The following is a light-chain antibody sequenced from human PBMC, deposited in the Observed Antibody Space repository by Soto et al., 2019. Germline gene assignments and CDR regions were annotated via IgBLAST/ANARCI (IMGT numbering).Light chain of an antibody. CDR3: GLFTSSATWV. CDR1: SSDVGDYEH. Sequence: QSALTQPPSVSGSPGQSVTISCTVTSSDVGDYEHVSWYQLAAGTAPKLLISDVINRPSGVPDRFSGSKSGNTPSLTIFGLQAEDDAHYYCGLFTSSATWVFGGGTKLTVL. CDR2: DVI. V-gene: IGLV2-18*01. J-gene: IGLJ3*02.